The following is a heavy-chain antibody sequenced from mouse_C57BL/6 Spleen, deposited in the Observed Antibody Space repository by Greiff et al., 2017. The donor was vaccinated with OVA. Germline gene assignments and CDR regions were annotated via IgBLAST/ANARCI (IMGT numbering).Heavy chain of an antibody. D-gene: IGHD2-2*01. CDR2: IDPFDSYT. Sequence: VQLQQPGAELVMPGASVKLSCKASGYTFTSYWMHWVKQRPGQGLEWIGEIDPFDSYTNYNQKFKGKSTLTVDKSSSTAYMQLSSLTSEDSAVYYCARWFYYAMDYWGQGTSVTVSS. CDR1: GYTFTSYW. J-gene: IGHJ4*01. V-gene: IGHV1-69*01. CDR3: ARWFYYAMDY.